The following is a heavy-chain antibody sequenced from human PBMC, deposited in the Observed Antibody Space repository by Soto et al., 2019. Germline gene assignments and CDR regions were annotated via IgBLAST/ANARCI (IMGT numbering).Heavy chain of an antibody. Sequence: ASVKVSCTASGYTFGSHYVHWVRQAPGQAREWMGIINPCPGSTRYAEKFKGRVTMTRDTSTSTVYMEMSSPRSEDTATYYSARSDCSIASCLALDFYTVDVWVHGXTVAVYS. V-gene: IGHV1-46*01. J-gene: IGHJ6*02. CDR3: ARSDCSIASCLALDFYTVDV. D-gene: IGHD2-21*01. CDR2: INPCPGST. CDR1: GYTFGSHY.